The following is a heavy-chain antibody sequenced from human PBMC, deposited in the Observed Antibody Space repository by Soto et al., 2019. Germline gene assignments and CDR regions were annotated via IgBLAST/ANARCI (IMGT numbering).Heavy chain of an antibody. CDR3: ARAWYSSSPLGVNYYYYGMDV. CDR1: GYTFTSYG. D-gene: IGHD6-6*01. J-gene: IGHJ6*02. CDR2: ISAYNGNT. Sequence: GASVKASCKASGYTFTSYGISWVRQAPGQGLEWMGWISAYNGNTNYAQKLQGRVTMTTDTYTSTAYMELRSLRSDDTAVYYCARAWYSSSPLGVNYYYYGMDVWGQGTTVTVSS. V-gene: IGHV1-18*01.